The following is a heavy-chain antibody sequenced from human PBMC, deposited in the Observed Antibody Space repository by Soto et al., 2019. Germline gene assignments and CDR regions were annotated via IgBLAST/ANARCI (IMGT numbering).Heavy chain of an antibody. J-gene: IGHJ5*02. CDR2: VNPDDSDA. CDR3: AKASREYNYANWFDT. Sequence: GESLKISCKGSGYTFSNYLIAWVRQMPGKGLEWMGIVNPDDSDATYSPSFRGQVVLSADKAIATAYLQLRALKASDSAIYYCAKASREYNYANWFDTWGQGTLVTVSS. D-gene: IGHD3-16*01. V-gene: IGHV5-51*01. CDR1: GYTFSNYL.